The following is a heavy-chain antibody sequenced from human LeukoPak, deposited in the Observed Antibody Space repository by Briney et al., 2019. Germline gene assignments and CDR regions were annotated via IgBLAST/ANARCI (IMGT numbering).Heavy chain of an antibody. D-gene: IGHD1-26*01. CDR2: ISWNGGSI. Sequence: GGSLRLSCAASGFTFDDYAMHWVRQAPGKGLEWVSGISWNGGSIGYADSVKGRFTISRDNAKNSLYLQMNSLRAEDTALYYCANSRELLGVFDYWGQGTLVTVSS. CDR1: GFTFDDYA. CDR3: ANSRELLGVFDY. V-gene: IGHV3-9*01. J-gene: IGHJ4*02.